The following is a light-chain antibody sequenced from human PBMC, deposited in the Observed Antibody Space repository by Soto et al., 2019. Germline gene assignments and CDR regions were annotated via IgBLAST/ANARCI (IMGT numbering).Light chain of an antibody. J-gene: IGLJ1*01. CDR3: GSITRSSTSV. V-gene: IGLV2-14*01. Sequence: QSALSQPASVSGSPGQSITISCTGTSSDVGGFEYVSWYQHQPGKAPKLIIYDVTKRPSGDSNRFSGSKSGNTASLTISGIQAEDEGDYYCGSITRSSTSVFGTGTKVTVL. CDR2: DVT. CDR1: SSDVGGFEY.